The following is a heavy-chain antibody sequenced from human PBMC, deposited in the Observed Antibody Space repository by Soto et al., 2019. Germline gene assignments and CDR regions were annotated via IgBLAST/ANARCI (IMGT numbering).Heavy chain of an antibody. CDR1: GGSISSGGYY. CDR3: ARVTVANSMDV. Sequence: QVQLQESGPGLVKPSQTLSLTCTVSGGSISSGGYYWSWIRQHPGKGLEWIGYIYYSGSTYYNPSLKIRLTSALDTSKNQFSLKLSSVTAADTAVYYCARVTVANSMDVWGKGTTVTVSS. J-gene: IGHJ6*03. D-gene: IGHD4-4*01. V-gene: IGHV4-31*03. CDR2: IYYSGST.